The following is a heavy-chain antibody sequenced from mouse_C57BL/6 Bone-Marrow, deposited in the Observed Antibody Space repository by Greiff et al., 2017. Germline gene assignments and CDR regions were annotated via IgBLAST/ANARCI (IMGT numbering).Heavy chain of an antibody. CDR3: ARYSNYEPLYFDY. J-gene: IGHJ2*01. CDR1: GYTFTSYW. V-gene: IGHV1-61*01. CDR2: IYPSDSET. D-gene: IGHD2-5*01. Sequence: QVQLQQPGAELVRPGSSVKLSCKASGYTFTSYWMDWVKQRPGQGLEWIGNIYPSDSETHYNQKFKDKATLTVDKSSSTAYMQLSSLTSEVSAVYYCARYSNYEPLYFDYWGQGTTLTVSS.